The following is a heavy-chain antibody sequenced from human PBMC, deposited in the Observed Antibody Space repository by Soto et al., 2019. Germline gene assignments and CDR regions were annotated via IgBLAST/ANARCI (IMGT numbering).Heavy chain of an antibody. CDR2: IYYSGST. V-gene: IGHV4-31*03. CDR3: ARDYRGGGRYCSSTSCLPYYYYMDV. J-gene: IGHJ6*03. CDR1: GGSISSGGYY. D-gene: IGHD2-2*01. Sequence: PSETLSLTCTVSGGSISSGGYYWSWIRQHPGKGLEWIGYIYYSGSTYYNPSLKSRVTISVDTSKNQFSLKLSSVTAADTAVYYCARDYRGGGRYCSSTSCLPYYYYMDVWGKGTTVTVSS.